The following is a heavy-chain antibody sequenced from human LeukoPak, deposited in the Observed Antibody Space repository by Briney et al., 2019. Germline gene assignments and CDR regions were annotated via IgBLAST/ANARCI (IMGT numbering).Heavy chain of an antibody. Sequence: KPSETLSLTCTVSGGSISSGRNYWSWIRQPAGKGLEWIGRFYPSGSTNYNPSLKSRVTISVDTSKNQFSLKLSSVTAADTAVYYCARVDGSCSGGSCPSGNWFDPWGQGTLVTVSS. CDR1: GGSISSGRNY. J-gene: IGHJ5*02. CDR2: FYPSGST. D-gene: IGHD2-15*01. CDR3: ARVDGSCSGGSCPSGNWFDP. V-gene: IGHV4-61*02.